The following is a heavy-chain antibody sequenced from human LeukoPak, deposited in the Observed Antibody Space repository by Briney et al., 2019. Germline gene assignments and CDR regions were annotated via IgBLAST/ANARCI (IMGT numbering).Heavy chain of an antibody. CDR3: ARDRARDYYYMDV. D-gene: IGHD1-26*01. V-gene: IGHV3-30*04. CDR1: GFTFSSYA. CDR2: ISYDGSNK. J-gene: IGHJ6*03. Sequence: PGGSLRLSCAASGFTFSSYAMHWVRQAPGKGLEWVAVISYDGSNKYHADSVKGRFTISRDNSKNTLYLQMNSLRAEDTAVYYCARDRARDYYYMDVWGKGTTVTVSS.